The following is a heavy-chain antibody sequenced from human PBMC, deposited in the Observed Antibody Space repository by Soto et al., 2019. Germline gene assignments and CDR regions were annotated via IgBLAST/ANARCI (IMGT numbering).Heavy chain of an antibody. J-gene: IGHJ1*01. V-gene: IGHV3-30-3*01. CDR2: ISYDGSNK. D-gene: IGHD3-22*01. Sequence: GGSLRLSCAASGFTFSSYAMHWVRQAPGKGLEWVAVISYDGSNKYYADSVKGRFTISRDNSKNTLYLQMNSLRAEDTAVYYCARDPLPSSGYYAEYFQHWGQGTLVTVSS. CDR3: ARDPLPSSGYYAEYFQH. CDR1: GFTFSSYA.